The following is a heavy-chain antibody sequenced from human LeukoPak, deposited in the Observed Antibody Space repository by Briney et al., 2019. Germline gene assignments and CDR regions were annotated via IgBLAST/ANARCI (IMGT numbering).Heavy chain of an antibody. CDR2: ISWNSGSI. V-gene: IGHV3-9*01. D-gene: IGHD6-13*01. J-gene: IGHJ4*02. CDR1: GFTFDDYA. CDR3: AKARAGGPYSSSWYVLDY. Sequence: GGSLRLSCAASGFTFDDYAMHWVRQAPGKGLEWVSGISWNSGSIGYADSVKGRFTISRDNAKNSLYLQMNSLRAEDTALYYCAKARAGGPYSSSWYVLDYLGQGTLVTVSS.